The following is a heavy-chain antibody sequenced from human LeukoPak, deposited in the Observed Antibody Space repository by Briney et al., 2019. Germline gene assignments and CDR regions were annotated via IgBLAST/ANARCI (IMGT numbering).Heavy chain of an antibody. D-gene: IGHD3-16*01. Sequence: ASVKVSCKASGYTFTSYYMHWVRQAPGQGLEWMGLINPNSGSTNYAQKFQGRVTMTRDTSISTAYMELSRLRSEDTAVYYCARIGGDLNRLDPWGQETLFIAS. CDR2: INPNSGST. CDR3: ARIGGDLNRLDP. CDR1: GYTFTSYY. J-gene: IGHJ5*02. V-gene: IGHV1-2*02.